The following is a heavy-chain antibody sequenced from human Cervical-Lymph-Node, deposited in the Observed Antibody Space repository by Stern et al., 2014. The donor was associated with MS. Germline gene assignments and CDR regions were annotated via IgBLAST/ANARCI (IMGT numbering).Heavy chain of an antibody. CDR2: IIPMFCTA. V-gene: IGHV1-69*01. D-gene: IGHD3-10*01. J-gene: IGHJ6*02. CDR3: ASSVGELTPEAV. Sequence: QVQLVESGAEVKKPGSSVRVSCKASGGTFSSYAISWVRQAPGQGLEWMGGIIPMFCTANYAQKFQGRVTITADDSTTTAYMEVSSLRSEDTAVYYCASSVGELTPEAVWGQGTTVTVFS. CDR1: GGTFSSYA.